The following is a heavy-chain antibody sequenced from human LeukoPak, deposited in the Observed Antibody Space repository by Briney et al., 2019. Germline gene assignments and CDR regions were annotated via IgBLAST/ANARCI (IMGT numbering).Heavy chain of an antibody. CDR3: ARGTLYSGWSYYFDY. CDR1: GGSFSGYY. D-gene: IGHD6-19*01. J-gene: IGHJ4*02. CDR2: INHSGST. V-gene: IGHV4-34*01. Sequence: SETLSLTCAVYGGSFSGYYWSWIRQPPGKGLEWIGEINHSGSTNYNPSLKSRVTISVDTSKNQFSLRLSSVTAADTAMYYCARGTLYSGWSYYFDYWGQGSQVTVSS.